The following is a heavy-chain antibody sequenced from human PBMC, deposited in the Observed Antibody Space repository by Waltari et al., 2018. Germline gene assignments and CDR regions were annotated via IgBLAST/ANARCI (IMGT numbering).Heavy chain of an antibody. V-gene: IGHV4-34*01. CDR3: ARARDFWRRIGYFDY. Sequence: QVQLQQWGAGLLKPSETLSLTCAVYGGSFSGYYWSWIRQPPGQGLEWIGEINHSGSTNYNPALKSRVTISVDTSKNQFSLKLSSVTAADTAVYYCARARDFWRRIGYFDYWGQGTLVTVSS. J-gene: IGHJ4*02. D-gene: IGHD3-3*01. CDR1: GGSFSGYY. CDR2: INHSGST.